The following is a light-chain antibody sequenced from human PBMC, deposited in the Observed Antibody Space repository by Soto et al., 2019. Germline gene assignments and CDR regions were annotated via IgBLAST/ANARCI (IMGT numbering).Light chain of an antibody. CDR2: GAS. Sequence: EIVLTQSPGTLSFSPGERATLSCSASQSVSSSYLAWYQQKPGQAPRLLIYGASSRATGIPDRFSGSGSGTDFTLTISRLEPEDFAVYYCQQYGSSFTWTFGQGTKVDIK. CDR3: QQYGSSFTWT. CDR1: QSVSSSY. V-gene: IGKV3-20*01. J-gene: IGKJ1*01.